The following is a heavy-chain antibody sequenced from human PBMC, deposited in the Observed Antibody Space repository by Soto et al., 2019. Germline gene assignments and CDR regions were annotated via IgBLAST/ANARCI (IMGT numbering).Heavy chain of an antibody. Sequence: GGSLRLSCAASGFTFSSYAMSWVRQAPGKGLEWVSAISGSGGSTYYADSVKGRFTISRDNSKNTLYLQMNSLRAEDTAVYYCAKDQPPATTVTNAIYYYGMDVWGQGTTVTVSS. V-gene: IGHV3-23*01. CDR2: ISGSGGST. J-gene: IGHJ6*02. D-gene: IGHD4-17*01. CDR1: GFTFSSYA. CDR3: AKDQPPATTVTNAIYYYGMDV.